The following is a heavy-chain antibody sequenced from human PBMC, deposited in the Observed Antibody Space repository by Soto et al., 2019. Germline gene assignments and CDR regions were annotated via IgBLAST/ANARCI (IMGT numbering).Heavy chain of an antibody. CDR2: IIPIFGTA. J-gene: IGHJ4*02. Sequence: QVQLVQSGAEVKKPGSSVKVSCKASGGTFSSYAISWVRQAPGQGLEWMGGIIPIFGTANYAQKFQGRVTITADESTSTAYMELSSLGSEDTAVYCCARMGSHIVVVTAVEGAFDYWGQGTLVTVSS. CDR1: GGTFSSYA. CDR3: ARMGSHIVVVTAVEGAFDY. D-gene: IGHD2-21*02. V-gene: IGHV1-69*01.